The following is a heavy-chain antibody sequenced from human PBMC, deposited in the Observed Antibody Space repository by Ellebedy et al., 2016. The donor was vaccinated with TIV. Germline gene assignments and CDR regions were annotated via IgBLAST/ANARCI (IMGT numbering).Heavy chain of an antibody. J-gene: IGHJ4*02. Sequence: GESLKISCAASGFIFSTYAMSWVRQAPGKGPEWVSALSDDGTRTYYADSVKGRFTISRDNAKNSLYLQMNSLRAEDTAVYYCAKGTYGDYVDYWGQGTLVTVSS. D-gene: IGHD4-17*01. CDR1: GFIFSTYA. CDR2: LSDDGTRT. V-gene: IGHV3-23*01. CDR3: AKGTYGDYVDY.